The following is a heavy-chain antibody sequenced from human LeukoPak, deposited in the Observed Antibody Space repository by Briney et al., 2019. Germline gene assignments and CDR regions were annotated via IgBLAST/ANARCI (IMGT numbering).Heavy chain of an antibody. Sequence: PSETLSLTCTVSGGSISSYYWSWIRQPPGKGLEWIGYIYYSGSTNYNPSLKSRVTISVDTSKNQFSLKLSSVTAADTAVYYCARAYSNFGHGVVIQMDYYYGMDVWGQGTTVTVSS. CDR2: IYYSGST. V-gene: IGHV4-59*01. J-gene: IGHJ6*02. D-gene: IGHD3-3*01. CDR3: ARAYSNFGHGVVIQMDYYYGMDV. CDR1: GGSISSYY.